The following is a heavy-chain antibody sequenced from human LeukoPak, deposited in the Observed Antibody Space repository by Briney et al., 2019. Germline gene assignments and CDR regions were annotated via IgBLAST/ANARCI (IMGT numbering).Heavy chain of an antibody. CDR3: AMYYYDSSGKGEEFDY. Sequence: PSETLSLTCTVSGGSISSYYWSWIRQPPGKGLEWIGYIYYSGSTNYNPSLKSRVTISVDTSKNQFSLKLSSVTAADTAVYYCAMYYYDSSGKGEEFDYWGQGTLVTVSS. D-gene: IGHD3-22*01. CDR2: IYYSGST. V-gene: IGHV4-59*01. CDR1: GGSISSYY. J-gene: IGHJ4*02.